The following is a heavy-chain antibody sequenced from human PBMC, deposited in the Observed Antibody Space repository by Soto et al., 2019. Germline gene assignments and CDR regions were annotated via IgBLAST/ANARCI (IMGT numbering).Heavy chain of an antibody. D-gene: IGHD3-3*01. J-gene: IGHJ6*03. CDR2: IHYSGST. Sequence: PSETLSLTCTVSGGSTSSHYWTGIRQPPGEGLEWIGYIHYSGSTNYNPSLKSRVTISIDTSMNQFSLKLTSVTAADTAVYYCARTYYDFWSGQYYYYLDVWGKGTSVTVS. V-gene: IGHV4-59*11. CDR1: GGSTSSHY. CDR3: ARTYYDFWSGQYYYYLDV.